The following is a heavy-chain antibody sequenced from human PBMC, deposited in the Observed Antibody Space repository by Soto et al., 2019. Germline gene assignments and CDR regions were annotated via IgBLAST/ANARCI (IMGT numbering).Heavy chain of an antibody. J-gene: IGHJ4*02. Sequence: SETLSLTCTVSGGSISSGGYYWSRIRQPPGKGLEWIGYVYHTGRTSYNPSLKSRVSISMDPSKNQFSLNLDSVTAADTAVYFCARDFAYFDSWGQGTLVTVSS. CDR2: VYHTGRT. CDR3: ARDFAYFDS. V-gene: IGHV4-61*08. CDR1: GGSISSGGYY. D-gene: IGHD3-3*01.